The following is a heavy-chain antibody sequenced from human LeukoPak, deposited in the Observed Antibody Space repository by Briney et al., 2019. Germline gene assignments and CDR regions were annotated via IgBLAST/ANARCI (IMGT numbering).Heavy chain of an antibody. CDR2: ISYDGSNK. J-gene: IGHJ4*02. CDR1: GFTFSNHG. CDR3: ARAVGRIY. Sequence: GGSLRLSCAASGFTFSNHGMHWVRQAPGKGLEWVAVISYDGSNKYYADSVKGRFTISRDNSKNTLYLQMNSLRAEDTAVYYCARAVGRIYWGQGTLVTVSS. V-gene: IGHV3-30*03.